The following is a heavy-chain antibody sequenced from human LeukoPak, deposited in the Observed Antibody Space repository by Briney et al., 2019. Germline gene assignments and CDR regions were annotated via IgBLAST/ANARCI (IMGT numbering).Heavy chain of an antibody. CDR1: GYTFRGYF. V-gene: IGHV1-2*02. CDR3: ARADSAYDFRY. CDR2: INPNSGGT. J-gene: IGHJ4*02. D-gene: IGHD5-12*01. Sequence: ASVKVSCKASGYTFRGYFMNWVRQAPGQGLEWMGWINPNSGGTNYAQKFQGRVTMTRDTSISTAYMELSSLRSDDTAVYYCARADSAYDFRYWGQGTLVTVSS.